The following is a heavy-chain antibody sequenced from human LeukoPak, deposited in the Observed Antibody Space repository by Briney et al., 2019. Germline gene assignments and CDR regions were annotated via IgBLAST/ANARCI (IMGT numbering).Heavy chain of an antibody. J-gene: IGHJ4*02. Sequence: GGSLRLSCAASGFTFNNYGMHWVRQAPGKGLEWVAVISYDGRNKHYPDSVKGRFTISRDISTDTLWLQMDSLRTEDTAVYYCAKGPLGGTAAAIDYWGQGTLVTVSS. CDR1: GFTFNNYG. D-gene: IGHD2-2*01. CDR3: AKGPLGGTAAAIDY. CDR2: ISYDGRNK. V-gene: IGHV3-30*18.